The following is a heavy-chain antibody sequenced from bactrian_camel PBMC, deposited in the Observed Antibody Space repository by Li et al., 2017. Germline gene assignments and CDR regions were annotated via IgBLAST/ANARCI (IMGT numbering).Heavy chain of an antibody. CDR2: ISSDGAP. D-gene: IGHD6*01. J-gene: IGHJ4*01. V-gene: IGHV3S40*01. CDR3: VRDWRTVVDNTPGDY. CDR1: GFTFSTIQ. Sequence: VQLVESGGGLVQPGGSLRLSCATSGFTFSTIQLSWVRQAPGKERELVSFISSDGAPTYADSVKGRFTISRDNAKNTVYLQMNSLTPEDTAVYYCVRDWRTVVDNTPGDYWGQGTQVTVS.